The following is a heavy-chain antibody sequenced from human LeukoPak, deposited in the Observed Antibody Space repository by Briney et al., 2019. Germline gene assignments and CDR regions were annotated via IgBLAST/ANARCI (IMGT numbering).Heavy chain of an antibody. V-gene: IGHV3-33*01. CDR1: GFIFSNYG. J-gene: IGHJ4*02. CDR3: ARDMARAWYGPPDY. CDR2: IWNDGSET. Sequence: GRSLRLSCAASGFIFSNYGMHWVRQAPGKRLEWVAVIWNDGSETFHADSVKGRFRIARDNSKNTLYLQMNSLRAEDTAVYFCARDMARAWYGPPDYWGQGTLVTVSS. D-gene: IGHD6-13*01.